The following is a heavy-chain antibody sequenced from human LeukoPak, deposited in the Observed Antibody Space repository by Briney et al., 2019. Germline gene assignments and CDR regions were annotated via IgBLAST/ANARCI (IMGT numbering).Heavy chain of an antibody. CDR2: IIPILGIA. CDR1: GGTFSSYA. Sequence: GSSVKVSCKASGGTFSSYAISWVRQAPGQGLEWMGRIIPILGIANYAQKFQGRVTITADKSTSTAYMELSSLRSEDTAVYYCARGGGIAAALAALDYWGQGTLVTVSS. CDR3: ARGGGIAAALAALDY. V-gene: IGHV1-69*04. J-gene: IGHJ4*02. D-gene: IGHD6-13*01.